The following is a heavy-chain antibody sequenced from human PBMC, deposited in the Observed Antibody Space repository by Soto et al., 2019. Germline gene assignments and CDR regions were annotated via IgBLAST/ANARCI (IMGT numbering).Heavy chain of an antibody. CDR1: GFTFSSYG. CDR3: AKARPSMIVVVIGLADY. Sequence: GGSLRLSCAASGFTFSSYGMHWVRQAPGKGLEWVAVISYDGSNKYYADSVKGRFTISRDNSKNTLYLQMNSLRAEDTAVYYCAKARPSMIVVVIGLADYWGQGTLVTVSS. J-gene: IGHJ4*02. CDR2: ISYDGSNK. D-gene: IGHD3-22*01. V-gene: IGHV3-30*18.